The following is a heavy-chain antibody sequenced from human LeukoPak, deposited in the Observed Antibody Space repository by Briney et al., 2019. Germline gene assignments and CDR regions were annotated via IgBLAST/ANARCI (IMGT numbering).Heavy chain of an antibody. CDR3: ARVPLYSSGWYYFDY. CDR2: TKQDGSEK. CDR1: GFTFSSYW. D-gene: IGHD6-19*01. V-gene: IGHV3-7*01. J-gene: IGHJ4*02. Sequence: GGSLRLSCAASGFTFSSYWMSWVRQAPGKGLEWVANTKQDGSEKYYVDSVKGRFTISRDNAKNSLYLQMNSLRAEDTAVYYCARVPLYSSGWYYFDYWGQGTLVTVSS.